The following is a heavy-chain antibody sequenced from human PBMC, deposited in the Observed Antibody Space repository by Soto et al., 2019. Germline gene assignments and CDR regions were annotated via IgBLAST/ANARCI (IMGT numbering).Heavy chain of an antibody. V-gene: IGHV4-31*03. CDR1: GGSITSADYY. J-gene: IGHJ6*03. CDR3: ARGPLVSDYYYYMDV. D-gene: IGHD3-10*01. Sequence: SETLSLTCTVSGGSITSADYYCTWIRQHPGKGLEWLGYISYSGSTYYNPSLESRVTISVDTSKNQFSLKLSFVTAADTAVYYCARGPLVSDYYYYMDVWGKGTTVTVSS. CDR2: ISYSGST.